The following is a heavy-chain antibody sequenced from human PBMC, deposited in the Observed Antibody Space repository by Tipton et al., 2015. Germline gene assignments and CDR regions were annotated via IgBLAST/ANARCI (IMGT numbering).Heavy chain of an antibody. J-gene: IGHJ4*02. Sequence: PGLVKPSETLSLTCTVSGGSISSSLHYWGWIRQPPGKGLEWIGSIYYSGSTYYNPSLKSRVTISVDTSKNQFSLKLTAVTAADTAVYYCACQDYDSLTRDYQTVDYWGQGTLVTVSS. CDR1: GGSISSSLHY. CDR2: IYYSGST. D-gene: IGHD3-9*01. V-gene: IGHV4-39*01. CDR3: ACQDYDSLTRDYQTVDY.